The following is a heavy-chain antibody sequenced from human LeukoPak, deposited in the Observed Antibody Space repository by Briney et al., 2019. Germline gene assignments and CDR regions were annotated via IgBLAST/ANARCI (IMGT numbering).Heavy chain of an antibody. V-gene: IGHV3-23*01. J-gene: IGHJ4*02. Sequence: GGSLRLSCAASGFSFSSYAMSWVRQAPGKGLEWVSAISGSDESTYYAGSVKGRFTISRDNSKNTLYLQMNSLRAEDTAVYYCAKDRMADYWGQGTLVTVSS. CDR3: AKDRMADY. CDR2: ISGSDEST. CDR1: GFSFSSYA. D-gene: IGHD5-24*01.